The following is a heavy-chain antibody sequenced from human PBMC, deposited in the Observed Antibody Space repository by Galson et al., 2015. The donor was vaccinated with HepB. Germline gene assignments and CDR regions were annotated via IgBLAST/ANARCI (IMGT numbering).Heavy chain of an antibody. Sequence: SVKVSCKVSGYTLTELSMHWVRQAPGKGLEWMGGFDPEDGETIYAQKFQGRVTMTEDTSTDTAYMELSSLRSEDTAVYYCATAWNITMIVGTHLNHLNFDYWGQGTLVTVSS. CDR1: GYTLTELS. D-gene: IGHD3-22*01. J-gene: IGHJ4*02. CDR3: ATAWNITMIVGTHLNHLNFDY. CDR2: FDPEDGET. V-gene: IGHV1-24*01.